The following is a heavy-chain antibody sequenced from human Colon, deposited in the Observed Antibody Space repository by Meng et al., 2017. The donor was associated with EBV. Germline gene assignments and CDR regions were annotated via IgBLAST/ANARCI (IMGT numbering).Heavy chain of an antibody. Sequence: QVQVVKSGSELKKSGASVKVSCKASGYTFINYAINWVRQAPGQGLEWMGWINTHTGNPTYGQGFTGRFVLSSDTSVSTANLQISSLKAEDTAVYYCARGGPYPDSSGFHWYFDLWGRGTLVTVSS. D-gene: IGHD3-22*01. V-gene: IGHV7-4-1*02. CDR3: ARGGPYPDSSGFHWYFDL. CDR2: INTHTGNP. J-gene: IGHJ2*01. CDR1: GYTFINYA.